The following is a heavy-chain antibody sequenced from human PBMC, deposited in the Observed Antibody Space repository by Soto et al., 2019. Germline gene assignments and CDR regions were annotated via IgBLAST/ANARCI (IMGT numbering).Heavy chain of an antibody. V-gene: IGHV3-9*01. CDR3: AKVRGRGAINDAFDI. CDR2: ISWNSGSI. CDR1: GFTFDDYA. Sequence: EVQLVESGGGLVQPGRSLRLSCAASGFTFDDYAMHWVRQAPGKGLEWVSGISWNSGSIGYADSVKGRFTISRDNAKYSLYLQMNSLRAEDTALYYCAKVRGRGAINDAFDIWGQGTMVTVSS. J-gene: IGHJ3*02. D-gene: IGHD3-10*01.